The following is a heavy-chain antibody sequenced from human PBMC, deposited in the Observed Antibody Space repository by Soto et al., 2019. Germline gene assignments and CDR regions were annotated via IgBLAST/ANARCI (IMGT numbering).Heavy chain of an antibody. CDR1: GFTFSSYE. J-gene: IGHJ3*02. V-gene: IGHV3-48*03. Sequence: HPGGSLRLSCAASGFTFSSYEMNWVRQAPGKGLEWVSYISSSGSTIYYADSVKGRFTISRDNAKNSLYLQMNSLRAEDTAVYYCARDLLGSAFDIWGQGTMVTVSS. CDR2: ISSSGSTI. CDR3: ARDLLGSAFDI. D-gene: IGHD3-3*02.